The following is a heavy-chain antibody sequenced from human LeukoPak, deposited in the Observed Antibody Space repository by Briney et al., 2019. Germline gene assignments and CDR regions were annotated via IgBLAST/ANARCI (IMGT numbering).Heavy chain of an antibody. D-gene: IGHD3-10*01. CDR1: GYTFTSYG. V-gene: IGHV1-18*01. CDR2: ISAYNGNT. CDR3: ARGSLWFGELFHSGNWFDP. Sequence: ASVKVSCKASGYTFTSYGISWVRQAPGQGLEWMGWISAYNGNTNYAQKLQGRVTMTTDTSTSTAYMELRSLRSDDPAVYYCARGSLWFGELFHSGNWFDPWGQGTLVTVSS. J-gene: IGHJ5*02.